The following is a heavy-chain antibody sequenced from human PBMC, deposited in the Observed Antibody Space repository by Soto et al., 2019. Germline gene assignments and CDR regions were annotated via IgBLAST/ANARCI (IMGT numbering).Heavy chain of an antibody. CDR1: GYTFTSYG. D-gene: IGHD3-9*01. J-gene: IGHJ4*02. V-gene: IGHV1-18*01. CDR3: ARDDYHILTGYHPYGC. CDR2: ISAYNGNT. Sequence: QVQLVQSGAEVKKPGASVKVSCKASGYTFTSYGFSWVRQAPGQGLEWMGWISAYNGNTNYAQKLQGRVTMTTDPSTSTAYMELRSVRSDHTAVYYCARDDYHILTGYHPYGCWGQGTLVTVSS.